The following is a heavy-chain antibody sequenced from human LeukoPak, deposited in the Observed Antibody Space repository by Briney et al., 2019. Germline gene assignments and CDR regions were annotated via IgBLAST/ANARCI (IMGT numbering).Heavy chain of an antibody. CDR3: ARGLTIWFGESDDAFDI. J-gene: IGHJ3*02. CDR2: INHSGST. V-gene: IGHV4-34*01. Sequence: PSETLSLTCAVYGGSFSGYYWSWIRQPPGKGLEWIGEINHSGSTNYNPSLKSRVTISVDTSKNQFSLKLSSVTAADTAVYYCARGLTIWFGESDDAFDIWGRGTMVTVSS. D-gene: IGHD3-10*01. CDR1: GGSFSGYY.